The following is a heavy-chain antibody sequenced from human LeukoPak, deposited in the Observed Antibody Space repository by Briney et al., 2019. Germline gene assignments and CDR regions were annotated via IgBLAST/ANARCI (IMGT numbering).Heavy chain of an antibody. J-gene: IGHJ4*02. Sequence: GASVKVSCKASGYTFTSYDINWVRQATGQGLEWMGWMNPNSGNTGYAQKFQGRVTMTRNTSISTAYMELSRLRSDDTAVYYCARAVRGVLGGYFDYWGQGTLVTVSS. V-gene: IGHV1-8*01. D-gene: IGHD3-10*01. CDR2: MNPNSGNT. CDR1: GYTFTSYD. CDR3: ARAVRGVLGGYFDY.